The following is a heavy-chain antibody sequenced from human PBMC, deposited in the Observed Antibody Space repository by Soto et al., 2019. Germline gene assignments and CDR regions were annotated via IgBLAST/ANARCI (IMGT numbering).Heavy chain of an antibody. Sequence: LSLTCTVSGGSISSSSYYWGWIRQPPGKGLEWIGSIYYSGSTYYNPSLKSRVTISVDTSKNQFSLKLSSVTAADTAVYYCARLSRHRRTSITIFGVVTYYFDYWGQGTLVTVSS. CDR2: IYYSGST. D-gene: IGHD3-3*01. CDR3: ARLSRHRRTSITIFGVVTYYFDY. J-gene: IGHJ4*02. CDR1: GGSISSSSYY. V-gene: IGHV4-39*01.